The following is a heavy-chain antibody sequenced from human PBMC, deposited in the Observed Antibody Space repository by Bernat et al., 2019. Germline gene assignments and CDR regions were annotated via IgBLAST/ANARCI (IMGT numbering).Heavy chain of an antibody. D-gene: IGHD3-10*02. CDR1: GDSISSSGYY. V-gene: IGHV4-39*01. CDR3: ARHYFVIRVPYRFQY. CDR2: IFRSGST. Sequence: QLQLQESGPGLVKPWETLSLTCTVSGDSISSSGYYWGWIRQPPRKGLEWVATIFRSGSTFYNPSLKSRATISVDTSKNQFSLRLWSVTAADTAVYYCARHYFVIRVPYRFQYSGHGTLVCVS. J-gene: IGHJ1*01.